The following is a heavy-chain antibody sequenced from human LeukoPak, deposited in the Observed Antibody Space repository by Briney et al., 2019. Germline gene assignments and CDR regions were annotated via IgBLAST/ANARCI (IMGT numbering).Heavy chain of an antibody. CDR3: AKVSVIKYYFDY. Sequence: GGSLRLSCAASGFTFSSYTMSWVRQAPGKGLEWVSGISGSGGVTYHADSVKGRFTISRDNSKNTLYLQMNSLRAEDTAVYYCAKVSVIKYYFDYWGQGTLVTVSS. CDR2: ISGSGGVT. J-gene: IGHJ4*02. CDR1: GFTFSSYT. V-gene: IGHV3-23*01. D-gene: IGHD3-10*01.